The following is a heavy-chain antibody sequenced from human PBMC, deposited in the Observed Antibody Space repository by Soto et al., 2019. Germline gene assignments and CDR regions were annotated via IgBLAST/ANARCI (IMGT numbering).Heavy chain of an antibody. V-gene: IGHV3-74*01. D-gene: IGHD3-3*01. J-gene: IGHJ4*02. CDR3: ARDLGGRITIFGVAEINQIDY. Sequence: PGGSLRLSCAASGFTFSSYWMHWVRQAPGKGLVWVSRINSDGSSTSYADSVKGRFTISRDNAKNTLYLQMNSLRAEDTAVYYCARDLGGRITIFGVAEINQIDYWGQGTLVTVSS. CDR2: INSDGSST. CDR1: GFTFSSYW.